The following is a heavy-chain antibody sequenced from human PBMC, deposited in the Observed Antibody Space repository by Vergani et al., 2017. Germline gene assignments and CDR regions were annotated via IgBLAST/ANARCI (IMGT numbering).Heavy chain of an antibody. Sequence: QVQLQESGPGLVTPSETLSLTCSVSGYSISSGYYWGWIRQPAGKGLEWIGRIYTSGSTNYNPSLKSRVTISVDTSKNQFSLKLSSVTAADTAVYYCARDAGEYGDYVGYWGQGTLVTVSS. J-gene: IGHJ4*02. CDR1: GYSISSGYY. D-gene: IGHD4-17*01. V-gene: IGHV4-61*02. CDR3: ARDAGEYGDYVGY. CDR2: IYTSGST.